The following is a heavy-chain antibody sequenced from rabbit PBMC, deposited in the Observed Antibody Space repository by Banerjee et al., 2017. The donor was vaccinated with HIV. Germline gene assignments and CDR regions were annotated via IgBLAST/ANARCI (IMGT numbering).Heavy chain of an antibody. CDR2: IDTNSGST. CDR1: GFSFSSSYY. D-gene: IGHD4-2*01. V-gene: IGHV1S40*01. CDR3: ARDAGYAGSNL. Sequence: QSLEESGGGLVKPGASLTLTCTASGFSFSSSYYMCWVSQAPGKGLEWIGCIDTNSGSTWYASWVKGRFTISKTSSTTVTLQMTSLTAADTATYFCARDAGYAGSNLWGQGTLVTVS. J-gene: IGHJ4*01.